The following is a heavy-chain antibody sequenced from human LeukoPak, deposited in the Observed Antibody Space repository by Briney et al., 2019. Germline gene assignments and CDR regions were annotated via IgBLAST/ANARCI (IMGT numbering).Heavy chain of an antibody. J-gene: IGHJ4*02. Sequence: GGSLRLSCAASGFTFSSYSMNWVRQAPGKGLEWVSSISSSSSYIYYADSVKGRFTISRDNAKNSLYLQMNSLRAEDTAVYYCAREPPGRYYYGSGSYFGIDNWSQGTLVTVSS. D-gene: IGHD3-10*01. CDR3: AREPPGRYYYGSGSYFGIDN. CDR1: GFTFSSYS. CDR2: ISSSSSYI. V-gene: IGHV3-21*01.